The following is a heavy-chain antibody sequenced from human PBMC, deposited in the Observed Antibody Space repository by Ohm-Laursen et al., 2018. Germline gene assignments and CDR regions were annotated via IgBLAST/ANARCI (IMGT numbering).Heavy chain of an antibody. D-gene: IGHD5-12*01. V-gene: IGHV3-30*18. CDR1: GFTFKSYG. Sequence: SLRLSCAASGFTFKSYGMHWVRQPPSKGLEWLAIISYDGSNTNYADSVKGRFTISRDNSKNTLYLQMNSLRAEDTAVYYCAKDRGYSGYDPLDFWGQGTQVTVSS. J-gene: IGHJ4*02. CDR3: AKDRGYSGYDPLDF. CDR2: ISYDGSNT.